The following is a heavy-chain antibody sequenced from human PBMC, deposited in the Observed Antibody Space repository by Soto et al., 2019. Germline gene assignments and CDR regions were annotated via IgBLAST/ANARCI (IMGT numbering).Heavy chain of an antibody. D-gene: IGHD6-6*01. V-gene: IGHV3-21*01. CDR1: GFTFSSYS. CDR3: ASGGSSLKFDS. J-gene: IGHJ4*02. CDR2: ISSSSSYI. Sequence: PGGSLRLSCAASGFTFSSYSMNWVRQAPGKGLEWVSSISSSSSYIDYADSVKGRFTISRDNAKNTLYLQMNSLRAEDTAVYYCASGGSSLKFDSWGQGTLVTVSS.